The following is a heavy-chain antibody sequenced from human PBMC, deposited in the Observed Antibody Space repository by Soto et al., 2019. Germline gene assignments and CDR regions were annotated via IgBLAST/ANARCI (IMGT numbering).Heavy chain of an antibody. V-gene: IGHV3-48*02. D-gene: IGHD2-2*01. CDR1: GFSFGSYS. CDR2: ISGRGTTT. Sequence: GSLRLSCEASGFSFGSYSMNWVRQAPGKGLEWVSFISGRGTTTYYADSVRGRFTVSRDNAKNSLSLEVNSLRDEDTAVYYCARLGYCSSATCKYYSYYYGMDVWGQGTTVTVSS. J-gene: IGHJ6*02. CDR3: ARLGYCSSATCKYYSYYYGMDV.